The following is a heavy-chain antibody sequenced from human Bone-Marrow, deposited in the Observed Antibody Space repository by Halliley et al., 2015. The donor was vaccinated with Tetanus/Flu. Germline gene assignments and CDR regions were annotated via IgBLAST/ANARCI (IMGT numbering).Heavy chain of an antibody. V-gene: IGHV4-34*01. D-gene: IGHD2-21*02. CDR2: INHSGSP. CDR3: AAVMTATIDFDY. Sequence: GWIGEINHSGSPNYHPPLKSRVTISVDTSKNQFSRERSSVTAADSAVYYCAAVMTATIDFDYWGQGTLVTVSS. J-gene: IGHJ4*02.